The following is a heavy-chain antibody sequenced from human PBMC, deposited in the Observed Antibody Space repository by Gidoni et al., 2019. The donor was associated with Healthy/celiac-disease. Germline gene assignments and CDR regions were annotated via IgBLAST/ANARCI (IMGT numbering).Heavy chain of an antibody. CDR2: INPNSGGT. CDR1: GYTFPGYY. CDR3: AREKRGGSSLRAFDY. D-gene: IGHD1-26*01. J-gene: IGHJ4*02. Sequence: QVQLVQSGAEVKKPGASVKVSCKASGYTFPGYYMHWVRQAPGQGLEWRGRINPNSGGTNYAQKFQGRVTMTRDTSISTAYMELSRLRSDDTAVYYCAREKRGGSSLRAFDYWGQGTLVTVSS. V-gene: IGHV1-2*06.